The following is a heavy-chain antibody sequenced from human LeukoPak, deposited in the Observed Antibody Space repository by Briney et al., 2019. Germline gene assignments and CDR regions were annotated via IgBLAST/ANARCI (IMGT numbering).Heavy chain of an antibody. D-gene: IGHD2-21*02. CDR3: ARHRTYCGGDCYSGPDYYYYGMDV. V-gene: IGHV4-39*07. Sequence: SETLSLTCTVSGGSISSSSYYWGWIRQPPGKGLEWIGSIYYSGSTYYNPSLKSRVTISVDTSKNQFSLKLSSVTAADTAVYYCARHRTYCGGDCYSGPDYYYYGMDVWGQGTTVTVSS. CDR2: IYYSGST. CDR1: GGSISSSSYY. J-gene: IGHJ6*02.